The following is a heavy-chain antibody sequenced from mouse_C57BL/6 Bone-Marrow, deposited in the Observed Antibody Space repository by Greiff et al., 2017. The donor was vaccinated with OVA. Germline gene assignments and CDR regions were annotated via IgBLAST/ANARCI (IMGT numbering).Heavy chain of an antibody. Sequence: VQLKQSGGGLVQPGGSMKLSCAASGFTFSDAWMDWVRQSPEKGLEWVAEIRNKANNHATYYAESVKGRFTISRDDSKSSVYLQMNSLRAEDTGIYYCTRRRRSSWFAYWGQGTLVTVSA. V-gene: IGHV6-6*01. CDR2: IRNKANNHAT. CDR1: GFTFSDAW. CDR3: TRRRRSSWFAY. J-gene: IGHJ3*01.